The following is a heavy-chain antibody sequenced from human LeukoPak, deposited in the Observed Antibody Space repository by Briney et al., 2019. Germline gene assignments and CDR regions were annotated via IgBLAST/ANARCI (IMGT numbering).Heavy chain of an antibody. D-gene: IGHD1/OR15-1a*01. CDR3: ARVSSQVGTTSQYYFDY. Sequence: PSETLSLTCTVSGGSISNYYWSWIRQPPGKGLEWIGYIYYSGSTSYNPSLKSRVTISVDTSKNQFSLQLSSVTAADTAVYYCARVSSQVGTTSQYYFDYWGQGTLVTVSS. CDR2: IYYSGST. J-gene: IGHJ4*02. V-gene: IGHV4-59*01. CDR1: GGSISNYY.